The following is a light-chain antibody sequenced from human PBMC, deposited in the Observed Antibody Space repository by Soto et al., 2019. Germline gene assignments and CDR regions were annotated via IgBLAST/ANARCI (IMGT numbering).Light chain of an antibody. J-gene: IGKJ4*01. V-gene: IGKV3-20*01. CDR2: GVS. CDR3: QQYNKWPLT. CDR1: QSVNTKY. Sequence: EIVLTQSPGTLSLSPGERATLSCRASQSVNTKYLAWYQQKPGQAPRLLISGVSSRATGIPDRFSGSGSGTDFSLTISSLQSDDFAVYYCQQYNKWPLTFGGGTKVDIK.